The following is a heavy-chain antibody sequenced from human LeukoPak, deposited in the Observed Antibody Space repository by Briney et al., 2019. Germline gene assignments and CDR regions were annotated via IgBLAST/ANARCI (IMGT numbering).Heavy chain of an antibody. CDR2: IYYSGST. CDR3: ARANWNYWTFHY. V-gene: IGHV4-39*01. J-gene: IGHJ4*02. CDR1: GDSISSSSYY. D-gene: IGHD1-7*01. Sequence: SETLSLTCTVPGDSISSSSYYWGWIRQPPGKGLEWIGSIYYSGSTYSNPSLKSRLTISVDTSKNQFSLKLSSVTAADTAVYYCARANWNYWTFHYWGQGTLVTVSS.